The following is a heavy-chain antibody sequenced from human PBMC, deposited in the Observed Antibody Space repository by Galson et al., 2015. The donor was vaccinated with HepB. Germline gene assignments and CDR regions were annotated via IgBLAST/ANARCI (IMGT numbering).Heavy chain of an antibody. Sequence: SLRLSCAASGFTFSSYGMHWVRQAPGKGLEWVAVISYDGSNKYFADSVKGRFTVSRDNSKNTLYLQMNSLRAEDTAVYYSAKGGGWLQSGVYWYFDLWGRGTLVIVSS. CDR2: ISYDGSNK. CDR3: AKGGGWLQSGVYWYFDL. J-gene: IGHJ2*01. D-gene: IGHD5-24*01. CDR1: GFTFSSYG. V-gene: IGHV3-30*18.